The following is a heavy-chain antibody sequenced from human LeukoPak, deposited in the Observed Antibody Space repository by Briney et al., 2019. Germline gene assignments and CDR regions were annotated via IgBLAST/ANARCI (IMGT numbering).Heavy chain of an antibody. V-gene: IGHV4-30-4*01. J-gene: IGHJ3*02. CDR2: IYYSGST. CDR3: ARDSSGSFDI. CDR1: GGSISSGDYY. Sequence: SETLSLTCTVSGGSISSGDYYWSWIRQPPGKGLEWIGYIYYSGSTYYNPSLKSRVTISVDTSKSQFSLKLNSVTAADTAVYYCARDSSGSFDIWGQGTMVTVSS.